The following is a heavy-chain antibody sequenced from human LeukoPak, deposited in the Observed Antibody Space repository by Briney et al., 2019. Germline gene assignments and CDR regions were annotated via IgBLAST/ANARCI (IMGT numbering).Heavy chain of an antibody. CDR3: ASTSGWYEPIDY. CDR2: ICGAGSNK. D-gene: IGHD6-19*01. J-gene: IGHJ4*02. Sequence: GGSLTLSCAASGFTFSSYGMHWVRQAPRKGLEWVAVICGAGSNKYYADSVKGRFTISRDNSKNTLYLQMNSLRAEDTAVYYCASTSGWYEPIDYWGQGTLFSLSS. CDR1: GFTFSSYG. V-gene: IGHV3-33*01.